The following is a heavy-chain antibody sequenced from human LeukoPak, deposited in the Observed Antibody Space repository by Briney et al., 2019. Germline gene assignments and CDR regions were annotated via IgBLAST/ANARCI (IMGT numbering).Heavy chain of an antibody. CDR1: GGSISSYY. Sequence: PSETLSLTRTVSGGSISSYYWSWLRQPPGKGLEWSGYIYDSGGTNYNPSLKSRVTISVDTSKNQFSLKLSSVTAADTAVYYCASVRRGEYRSLGYWGQGTLVTVSS. CDR3: ASVRRGEYRSLGY. J-gene: IGHJ4*02. CDR2: IYDSGGT. D-gene: IGHD6-6*01. V-gene: IGHV4-59*08.